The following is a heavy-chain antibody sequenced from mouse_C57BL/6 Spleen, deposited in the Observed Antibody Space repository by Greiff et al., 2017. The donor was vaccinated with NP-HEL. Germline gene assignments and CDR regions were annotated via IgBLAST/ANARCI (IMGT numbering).Heavy chain of an antibody. CDR3: ARGYGSSYWSDY. CDR2: IYPGDGDT. J-gene: IGHJ2*01. Sequence: VQVVESGAELVKPGASVKISCKASGYAFSGYWMNWVKQRPGKGLEWIGQIYPGDGDTNYNGKFKGKATLTADISSSTAYMQLSSLTSEDSAVYFCARGYGSSYWSDYWGQGTTLTVSS. CDR1: GYAFSGYW. D-gene: IGHD1-1*01. V-gene: IGHV1-80*01.